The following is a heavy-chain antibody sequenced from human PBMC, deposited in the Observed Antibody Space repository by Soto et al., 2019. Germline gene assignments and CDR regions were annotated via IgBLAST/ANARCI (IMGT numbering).Heavy chain of an antibody. V-gene: IGHV3-7*01. CDR1: GFTLSNYW. CDR3: AREPTTAVVNYGMDV. CDR2: INQNGRDK. Sequence: EVQLVESGGGLVQPGGSLRLSCAASGFTLSNYWMSWVRQAPGKGLEWVANINQNGRDKYYVDSVKGRFTISRDNAKELLCLQRISLRDEDTAVYYCAREPTTAVVNYGMDVWGQGTTVTAS. D-gene: IGHD6-13*01. J-gene: IGHJ6*02.